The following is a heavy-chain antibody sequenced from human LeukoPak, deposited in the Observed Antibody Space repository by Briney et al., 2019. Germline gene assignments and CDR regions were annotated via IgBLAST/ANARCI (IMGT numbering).Heavy chain of an antibody. D-gene: IGHD2-15*01. CDR1: GFTFSSYA. CDR2: ISGSGDST. J-gene: IGHJ4*02. V-gene: IGHV3-23*01. CDR3: AKTRGYCSGGACYSDY. Sequence: PGGSLRLSCAASGFTFSSYAMSWARQAPGKGLEWVSGISGSGDSTYYTDSVKGRFTISRDNSKNTLYLQMNSLRAEDTAVYYCAKTRGYCSGGACYSDYWGQGTLVTVSS.